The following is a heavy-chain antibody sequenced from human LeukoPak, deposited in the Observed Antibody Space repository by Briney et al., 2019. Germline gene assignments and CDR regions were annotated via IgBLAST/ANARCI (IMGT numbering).Heavy chain of an antibody. V-gene: IGHV1-2*02. D-gene: IGHD2-8*02. CDR1: GYTFTDYF. CDR2: INPNVGVA. J-gene: IGHJ4*02. CDR3: TRSRELVAGFDY. Sequence: ASVKVSCKTSGYTFTDYFMHWVRQAPGQGLEWMGWINPNVGVANYAKNFQGRVTVTRDTSMNTAYMELSRLTSDDTAVYFCTRSRELVAGFDYWGQGTLVTVSS.